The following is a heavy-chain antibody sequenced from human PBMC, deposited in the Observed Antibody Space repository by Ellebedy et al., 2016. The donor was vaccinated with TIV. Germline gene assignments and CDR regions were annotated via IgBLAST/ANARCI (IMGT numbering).Heavy chain of an antibody. CDR2: ISWDGGST. Sequence: GESLKISXAASGFTFDDYAMHWVRQAPGKGLEWVSLISWDGGSTYYADSVKGRFTISRDNSKNSLYLQMNSLRAEDTALYYCAKVMVRGVISGANDYWGQGTLVTVSS. J-gene: IGHJ4*02. CDR1: GFTFDDYA. D-gene: IGHD3-10*01. V-gene: IGHV3-43D*03. CDR3: AKVMVRGVISGANDY.